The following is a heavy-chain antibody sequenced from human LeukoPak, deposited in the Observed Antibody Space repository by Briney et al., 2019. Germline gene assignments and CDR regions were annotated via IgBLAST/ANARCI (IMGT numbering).Heavy chain of an antibody. CDR2: ISSSGGTM. Sequence: SGGSLRLSCAVSGLTFSSYSMNWVRQAPGKGLEWLSYISSSGGTMYYADSVKGRFIISRDNAKNSLYLRMNSLRVDDTAIYYCTRGFDISDYWGQGTVVTVSS. V-gene: IGHV3-48*04. CDR3: TRGFDISDY. D-gene: IGHD3-3*02. J-gene: IGHJ4*02. CDR1: GLTFSSYS.